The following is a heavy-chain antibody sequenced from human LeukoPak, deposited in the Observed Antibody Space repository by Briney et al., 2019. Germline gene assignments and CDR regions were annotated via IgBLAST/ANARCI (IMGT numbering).Heavy chain of an antibody. J-gene: IGHJ4*02. CDR2: IRFTGSYI. CDR1: GFTFSSYA. D-gene: IGHD5-24*01. V-gene: IGHV3-21*01. CDR3: ARAGPRRDGYNRDY. Sequence: PGGSLRLSCAASGFTFSSYAMHWVRQAPGKGLEWVSSIRFTGSYIYYADSVKGRFTISRDDAKNLLSLQMISLRVEDTAVYYCARAGPRRDGYNRDYWGQGTLVTVSS.